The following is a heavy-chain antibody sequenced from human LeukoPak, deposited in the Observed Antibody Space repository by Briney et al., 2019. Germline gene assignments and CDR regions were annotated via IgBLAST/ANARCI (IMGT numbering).Heavy chain of an antibody. CDR2: IGGST. CDR1: GYTFTSYY. CDR3: ARDYGDYVSY. Sequence: ASVKVSCKASGYTFTSYYIHWVRQAPGQGLEWMGIIGGSTNYAQKFQGRVTMTRDMSTSTVYMELSSLRSEDTAVYYCARDYGDYVSYWGQGTLVTVSS. D-gene: IGHD4-17*01. V-gene: IGHV1-46*01. J-gene: IGHJ4*02.